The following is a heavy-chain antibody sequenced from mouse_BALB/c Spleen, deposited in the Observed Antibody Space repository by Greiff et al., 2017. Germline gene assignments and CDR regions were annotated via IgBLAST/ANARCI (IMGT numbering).Heavy chain of an antibody. V-gene: IGHV1S81*02. Sequence: VQLQQSGAELVKPGASVTLSCKASGYTFTSYYMYWVKQRPGQGLEWIGEINPSNGGTNFNEKFKSKATLTVDKSSSTAYMQLSSLTSEDSAVYYCTRSKPYYYAMDYWGQGTSVTVSS. CDR3: TRSKPYYYAMDY. J-gene: IGHJ4*01. CDR1: GYTFTSYY. CDR2: INPSNGGT.